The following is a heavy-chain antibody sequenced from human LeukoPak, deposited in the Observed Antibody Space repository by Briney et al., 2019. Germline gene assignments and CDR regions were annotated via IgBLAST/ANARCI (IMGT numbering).Heavy chain of an antibody. Sequence: SETLSLTCTVSGGSISSYYWSWIRQPPGKGLEWIGYIYYSGSTNYNPSLKSRVTISVDTSKNQFSLKLSSVTAADTAVYYCAREPTQGYYDSSGYSSWGQGTLVTVSS. CDR2: IYYSGST. J-gene: IGHJ5*02. V-gene: IGHV4-59*12. D-gene: IGHD3-22*01. CDR3: AREPTQGYYDSSGYSS. CDR1: GGSISSYY.